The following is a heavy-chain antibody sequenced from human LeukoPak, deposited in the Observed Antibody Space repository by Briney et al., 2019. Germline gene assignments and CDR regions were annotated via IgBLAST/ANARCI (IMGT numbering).Heavy chain of an antibody. J-gene: IGHJ4*02. CDR3: MKWAAGDGGGPHHYDSSGYQ. V-gene: IGHV1-2*02. Sequence: GASVKVSCEASGYTFTAYYMHRVRQAPGPRLEWVGWISPNSGVTNYALKFQGRVTMTRDTSISTAYMELSRLRSDDTAVYYCMKWAAGDGGGPHHYDSSGYQWGQGTLVTVSS. CDR1: GYTFTAYY. CDR2: ISPNSGVT. D-gene: IGHD3-22*01.